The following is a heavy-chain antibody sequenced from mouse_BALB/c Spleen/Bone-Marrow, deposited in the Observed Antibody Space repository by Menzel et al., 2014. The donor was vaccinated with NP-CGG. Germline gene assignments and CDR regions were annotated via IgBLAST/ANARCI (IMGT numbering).Heavy chain of an antibody. D-gene: IGHD2-13*01. J-gene: IGHJ3*01. Sequence: QVQLQQSGAELVKPEASVKLSCKAPGYTFTSYYMYWVKQRPGQGLEWIGEINPSNGGTNFNEKFKSKATLTVDKPSSTAYMQLSSLTSEDSAVYYCTRGGDSPFAYWGQGTLVTVSA. CDR1: GYTFTSYY. CDR2: INPSNGGT. CDR3: TRGGDSPFAY. V-gene: IGHV1S81*02.